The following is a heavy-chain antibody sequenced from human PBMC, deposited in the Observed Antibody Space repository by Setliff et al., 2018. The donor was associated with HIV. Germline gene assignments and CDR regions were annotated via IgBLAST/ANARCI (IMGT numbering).Heavy chain of an antibody. CDR3: ARVVVSGYDDAFDI. V-gene: IGHV4-34*01. D-gene: IGHD1-1*01. J-gene: IGHJ3*02. Sequence: SETLSLTCAVYGGSFSGYYWSWIRQPPGKGLGWIGEINHSGRTNYNPSLKSRVTISVDTSKNQFSLKLSSVTAADTAVYYCARVVVSGYDDAFDIWGQGTMVTVSS. CDR1: GGSFSGYY. CDR2: INHSGRT.